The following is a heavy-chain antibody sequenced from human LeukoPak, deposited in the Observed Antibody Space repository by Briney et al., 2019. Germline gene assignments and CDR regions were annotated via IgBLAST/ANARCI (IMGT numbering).Heavy chain of an antibody. J-gene: IGHJ5*02. CDR2: IYYTGST. V-gene: IGHV4-59*01. D-gene: IGHD3-22*01. CDR1: GGSISNYY. Sequence: SETLSLTCTVSGGSISNYYWSWIPQPPGKGLEWIGYIYYTGSTTYNSSLKSRVTISVDTSKNQFSLKLSSVTAADTAVYYCARGTMMVGPWGQGTLVTVSS. CDR3: ARGTMMVGP.